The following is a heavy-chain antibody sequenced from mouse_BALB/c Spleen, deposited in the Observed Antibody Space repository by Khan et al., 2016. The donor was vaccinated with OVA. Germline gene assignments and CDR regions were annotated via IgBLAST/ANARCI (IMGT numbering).Heavy chain of an antibody. J-gene: IGHJ3*01. V-gene: IGHV3-8*02. CDR1: GDSITSGY. Sequence: EVKLEESGPSLVKPSQTLSLTCSVTGDSITSGYWSWIRKFPGNKLEYMGYMIYSGNTYYNPSLKSRISITRHTSKNQYYLQLHSVTTEDTATYYCARSTYRYAFAYWGQGTLVTVSA. CDR2: MIYSGNT. D-gene: IGHD2-14*01. CDR3: ARSTYRYAFAY.